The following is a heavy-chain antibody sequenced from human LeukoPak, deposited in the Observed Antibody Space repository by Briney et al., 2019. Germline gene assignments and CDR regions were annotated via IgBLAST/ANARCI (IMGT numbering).Heavy chain of an antibody. CDR1: GGSISSHY. V-gene: IGHV4-59*11. CDR2: IYYSGST. D-gene: IGHD3-22*01. Sequence: SETLSLTCTVSGGSISSHYWSWIRQPPGKGLGGIGYIYYSGSTNYNPSLKSRVTISVDTSKNQFSLKLSSVTAADTAAYYCARDDSSGSWGAFDIWGQGTMVTVSS. J-gene: IGHJ3*02. CDR3: ARDDSSGSWGAFDI.